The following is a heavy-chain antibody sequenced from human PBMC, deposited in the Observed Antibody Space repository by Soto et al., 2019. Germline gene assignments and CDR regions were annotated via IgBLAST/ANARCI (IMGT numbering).Heavy chain of an antibody. V-gene: IGHV1-2*02. Sequence: VASVKVSCKASGYTFTGYYLHWVRQAPGQGLELMGWINPNSGGTNYAQKFQGRVTMTRXXXXXXAXMXLXXLXSDXTAVYYCARGRTGATSYFDYWGQGNLVTVPS. CDR2: INPNSGGT. CDR1: GYTFTGYY. CDR3: ARGRTGATSYFDY. J-gene: IGHJ4*02. D-gene: IGHD1-1*01.